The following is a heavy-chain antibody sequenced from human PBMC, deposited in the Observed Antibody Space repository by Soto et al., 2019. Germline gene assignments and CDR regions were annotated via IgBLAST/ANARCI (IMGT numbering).Heavy chain of an antibody. V-gene: IGHV3-7*03. CDR1: GFTFSSYW. CDR3: AKEGARGSHYHFAY. CDR2: IKQDGSDK. J-gene: IGHJ4*02. D-gene: IGHD3-10*01. Sequence: PGGSLRLFCAASGFTFSSYWMSWVRQAPGKGLEWVANIKQDGSDKYYVDSVKGRFTISRDNAKNTLYVQMNSLRAEDTAIYYCAKEGARGSHYHFAYWAQGTPDPVSS.